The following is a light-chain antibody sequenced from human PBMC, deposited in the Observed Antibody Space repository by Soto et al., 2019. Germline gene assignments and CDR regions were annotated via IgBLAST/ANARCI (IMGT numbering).Light chain of an antibody. Sequence: QSALTQPAPVSGSPGQSITISCTGTSGDVGGYNYVSWYQQHPGKAPKLMIFEVSDRPSGVFDRFSGSKSGNTASLTISGLQAEDEADYYCSSYTGSSTVVFGGGTKLTVL. V-gene: IGLV2-14*01. CDR1: SGDVGGYNY. J-gene: IGLJ2*01. CDR2: EVS. CDR3: SSYTGSSTVV.